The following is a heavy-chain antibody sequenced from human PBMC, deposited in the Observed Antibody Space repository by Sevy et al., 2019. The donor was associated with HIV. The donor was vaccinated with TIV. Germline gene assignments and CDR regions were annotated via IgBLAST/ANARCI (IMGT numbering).Heavy chain of an antibody. CDR1: GFTFSDYY. J-gene: IGHJ5*02. CDR2: ISRSGTTI. CDR3: ARENTMIEEPGWFDP. D-gene: IGHD3-22*01. Sequence: GGSLRLSCAASGFTFSDYYMSWIRQAPGKGLEWVSCISRSGTTINYADSVKGRFTISRDNAKNSLYLQMNSLRAEDTAVYYCARENTMIEEPGWFDPWGQGTLVTVSS. V-gene: IGHV3-11*01.